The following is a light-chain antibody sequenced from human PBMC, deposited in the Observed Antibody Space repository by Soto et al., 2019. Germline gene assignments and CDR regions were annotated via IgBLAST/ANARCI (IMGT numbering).Light chain of an antibody. CDR2: EAT. Sequence: QSVLTQPASVSGSPGQSITLSCAGTTNDIGSYNYVSWFQQHPGEAPKLIIFEATHRPSGISTRFSGSKSGNTASLTISDLQAEDEALYYCSSYKFSTTLRVFGGGTKLTVL. V-gene: IGLV2-14*01. J-gene: IGLJ3*02. CDR3: SSYKFSTTLRV. CDR1: TNDIGSYNY.